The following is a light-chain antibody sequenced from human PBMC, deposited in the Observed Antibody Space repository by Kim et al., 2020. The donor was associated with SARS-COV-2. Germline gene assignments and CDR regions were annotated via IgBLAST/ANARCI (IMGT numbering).Light chain of an antibody. CDR3: NSRDTNDIVL. V-gene: IGLV3-19*01. Sequence: VALGQTVRITCQGDSLRSYYATWYQQKPGQAPIHLIYGKNNRPSGIPDRFSGSSSGNTASLTITGTQAGDEADYYCNSRDTNDIVLFGGGTQLTVL. J-gene: IGLJ2*01. CDR2: GKN. CDR1: SLRSYY.